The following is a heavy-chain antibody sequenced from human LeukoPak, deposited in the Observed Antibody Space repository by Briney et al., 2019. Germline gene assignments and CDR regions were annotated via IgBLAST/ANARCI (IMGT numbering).Heavy chain of an antibody. Sequence: PGGSLRLSCAASGFTVSSNYMSWVRQAPGKGLEWVSVIYSGGSTYYADSVKGRFTISRDNSKNTLYLQMNSLRAEDTAVYYCARGGLLWFGELSYFDCWGQGTLVTVSS. CDR1: GFTVSSNY. D-gene: IGHD3-10*01. CDR3: ARGGLLWFGELSYFDC. CDR2: IYSGGST. J-gene: IGHJ4*02. V-gene: IGHV3-53*01.